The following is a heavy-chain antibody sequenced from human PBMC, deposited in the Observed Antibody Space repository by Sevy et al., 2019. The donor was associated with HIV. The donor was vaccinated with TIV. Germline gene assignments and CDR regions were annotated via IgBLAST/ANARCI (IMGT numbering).Heavy chain of an antibody. CDR2: FDPEDGET. J-gene: IGHJ4*02. CDR1: GYTLTELS. Sequence: ASVKVSCKVSGYTLTELSIHWVRQAPGKGLEWMGRFDPEDGETIFAQKFQGRVTMTEDTSTDTAYMELNSLRSEDTAVYYCATAREYYDDISGYLDYWGQGTLVTVSS. V-gene: IGHV1-24*01. CDR3: ATAREYYDDISGYLDY. D-gene: IGHD3-22*01.